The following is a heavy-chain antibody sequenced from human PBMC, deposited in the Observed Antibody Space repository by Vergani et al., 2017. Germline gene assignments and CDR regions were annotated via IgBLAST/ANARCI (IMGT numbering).Heavy chain of an antibody. CDR2: TWYDGNNK. J-gene: IGHJ5*02. CDR1: GFTFNQYG. D-gene: IGHD3-16*01. Sequence: QVQLVESGGGVVQPGRSLRLSCAASGFTFNQYGMHWVRQAPGKGLEWVAVTWYDGNNKQYADSVKGRFTISRDNSKSTMYLQMNSLRDEDTGVYYCARDWRLRYNRFDPWGQGTLVTVSS. CDR3: ARDWRLRYNRFDP. V-gene: IGHV3-33*01.